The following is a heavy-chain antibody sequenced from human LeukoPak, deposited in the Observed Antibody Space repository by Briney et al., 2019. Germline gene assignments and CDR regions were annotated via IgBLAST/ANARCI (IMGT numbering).Heavy chain of an antibody. CDR3: AKPRYSSSWYRGAFDV. CDR2: ISGSGGSI. Sequence: PGGSLRLSCAASGFTFSSYAMSWVRQAPGKGLEWVSAISGSGGSIYYADSVKGRFTISRDNSKNTLYLQMNSLRAEDTAVYYCAKPRYSSSWYRGAFDVWGQGTMVTVSS. D-gene: IGHD6-13*01. CDR1: GFTFSSYA. J-gene: IGHJ3*01. V-gene: IGHV3-23*01.